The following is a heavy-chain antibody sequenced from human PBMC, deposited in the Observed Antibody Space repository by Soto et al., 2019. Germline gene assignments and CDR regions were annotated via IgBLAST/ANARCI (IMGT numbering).Heavy chain of an antibody. CDR3: ARRTGTTFRDYYYGMDV. V-gene: IGHV1-46*01. J-gene: IGHJ6*02. D-gene: IGHD1-7*01. CDR1: GYTFTSYY. Sequence: ASVKVSCKASGYTFTSYYMHWVRQAPGQGLEWMGIINPSGGSTSYAQKFQGRVTMTRDTSTSTVYMELSSLRSEDTAVYYCARRTGTTFRDYYYGMDVWGQGTTVTVSS. CDR2: INPSGGST.